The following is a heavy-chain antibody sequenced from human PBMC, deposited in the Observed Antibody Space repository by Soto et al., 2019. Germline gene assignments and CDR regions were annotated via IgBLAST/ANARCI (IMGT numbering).Heavy chain of an antibody. CDR1: GVSISSSSYY. CDR2: IYYGGST. J-gene: IGHJ4*02. D-gene: IGHD2-15*01. CDR3: ARNFVVVAKFDY. V-gene: IGHV4-39*01. Sequence: QLQLQESGPGLVKPSETLSLTCTVSGVSISSSSYYWGWIRQPPGKGLEWIGGIYYGGSTYYNPSLKSRVTISVDTSKNQFSLKRSSVIVADTALYYCARNFVVVAKFDYWGQGTLVTVSS.